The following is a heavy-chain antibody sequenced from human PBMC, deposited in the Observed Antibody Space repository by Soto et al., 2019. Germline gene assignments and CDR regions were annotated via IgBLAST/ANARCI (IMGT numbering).Heavy chain of an antibody. J-gene: IGHJ4*02. Sequence: EVQLLESGGDLVQTGGSLRISCAASGFTFRTYAMTWVRQAPRKGREWISSISSRGGSTYYADSVKGRFTISRDNSNITQYLHMNSLRAQDTAVYYCAQAVIGVIAATIDSWGQGTLVTVSS. CDR3: AQAVIGVIAATIDS. V-gene: IGHV3-23*01. D-gene: IGHD2-15*01. CDR1: GFTFRTYA. CDR2: ISSRGGST.